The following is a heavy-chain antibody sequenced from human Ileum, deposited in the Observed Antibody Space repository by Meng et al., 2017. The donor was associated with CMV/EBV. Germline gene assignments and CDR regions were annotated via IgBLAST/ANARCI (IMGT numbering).Heavy chain of an antibody. CDR1: GFTFSSYA. V-gene: IGHV3-23*01. J-gene: IGHJ4*02. CDR3: AKKDDYVDY. CDR2: ISGSGGST. Sequence: GESLKISCAASGFTFSSYAMSWVRQAPGKGLEWVSAISGSGGSTYYADSVKGRFTISRDNSKNTLYLQMNSLRAEDTAVYYCAKKDDYVDYWGQGTRVTGAS.